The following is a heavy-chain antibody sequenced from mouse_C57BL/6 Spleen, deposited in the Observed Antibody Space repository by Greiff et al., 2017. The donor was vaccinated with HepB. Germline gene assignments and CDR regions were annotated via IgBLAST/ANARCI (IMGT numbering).Heavy chain of an antibody. V-gene: IGHV1-76*01. CDR2: MYPGSGNT. Sequence: VKLVESGAELVRPGASVKLSCKASGYTFTDYYINWVKQRPGQGLEWIARMYPGSGNTYYNEKFKGKATLTAEKSSSTAYMQLSSLTSEDAAVYFCARSGDGSSFYGYFDVWGTGTTVTVSS. CDR3: ARSGDGSSFYGYFDV. J-gene: IGHJ1*03. D-gene: IGHD1-1*01. CDR1: GYTFTDYY.